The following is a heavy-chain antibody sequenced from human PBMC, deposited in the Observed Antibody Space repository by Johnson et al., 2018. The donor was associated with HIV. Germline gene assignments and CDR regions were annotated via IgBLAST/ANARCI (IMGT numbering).Heavy chain of an antibody. CDR1: GFTFSSYA. CDR2: ISYDGSNK. CDR3: ARVSSGGAFDI. Sequence: QEQLVESGGGVVQPGRSLRLSCAASGFTFSSYAMHWVRQAPGKGLEWVAVISYDGSNKYYADSVKGRFTISRDNSKNTLYLQMNSLRAGDTAVYYCARVSSGGAFDIWGQGTMVTVSS. J-gene: IGHJ3*02. V-gene: IGHV3-30*14. D-gene: IGHD3-22*01.